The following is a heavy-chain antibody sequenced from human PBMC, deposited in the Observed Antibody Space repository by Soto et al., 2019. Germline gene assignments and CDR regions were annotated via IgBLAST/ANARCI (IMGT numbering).Heavy chain of an antibody. D-gene: IGHD2-15*01. J-gene: IGHJ5*02. Sequence: PGESLKISCEASGYTFANYWIGWVRQMPGKGLELMGIIYPIESDARYTPSFQGQVIISADKSINTAYLQWNSLRASDTAIYYCVRHGRSGGSSYTGWFDPWGQGTLVTVSS. V-gene: IGHV5-51*01. CDR1: GYTFANYW. CDR3: VRHGRSGGSSYTGWFDP. CDR2: IYPIESDA.